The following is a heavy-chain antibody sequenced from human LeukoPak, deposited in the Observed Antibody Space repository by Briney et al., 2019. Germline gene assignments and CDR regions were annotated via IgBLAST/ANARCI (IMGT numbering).Heavy chain of an antibody. D-gene: IGHD6-19*01. Sequence: ASVKVSCKVSGYTLTELSMHRVRQAPGKGLEWMGGFDPEDGETIYAQKFQGRVTMTEDTSTDTAYMELSSLRSEDTAVYCCATDRRVAGIRYFDYWGQGTLVTVSS. CDR2: FDPEDGET. CDR3: ATDRRVAGIRYFDY. CDR1: GYTLTELS. J-gene: IGHJ4*02. V-gene: IGHV1-24*01.